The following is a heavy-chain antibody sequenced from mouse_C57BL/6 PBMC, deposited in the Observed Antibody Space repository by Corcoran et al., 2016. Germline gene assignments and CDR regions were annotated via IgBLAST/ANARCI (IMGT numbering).Heavy chain of an antibody. Sequence: EVQLQQSGPELVKPGASVKISCKASGYTFTDYYMNWVKQSHGKGLEWIGDINPNNGGTSYNQKFKGKATLTVDKSSSTDYMELRSLTSEDSAVYYCLITTVVATDYFDYWGQGTTLTVSS. CDR1: GYTFTDYY. J-gene: IGHJ2*01. CDR2: INPNNGGT. D-gene: IGHD1-1*01. V-gene: IGHV1-26*01. CDR3: LITTVVATDYFDY.